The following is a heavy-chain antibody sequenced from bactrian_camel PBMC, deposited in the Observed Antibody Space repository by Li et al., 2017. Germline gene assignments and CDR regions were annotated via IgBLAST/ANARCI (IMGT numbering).Heavy chain of an antibody. J-gene: IGHJ6*01. V-gene: IGHV3S6*01. Sequence: LVESGGGSVQPGGSLRLSSARSGAVYGGTCVAWFRQAPGKEREGVSVSWTLDVSTTTYADSVKGRFTISRDNAKNTLYLQMNSLKTEDTGIYYCASDFGGGYRQLGSWGQGTQVTVS. CDR1: GAVYGGTC. CDR2: SWTLDVSTT. CDR3: ASDFGGGYRQLGS. D-gene: IGHD2*01.